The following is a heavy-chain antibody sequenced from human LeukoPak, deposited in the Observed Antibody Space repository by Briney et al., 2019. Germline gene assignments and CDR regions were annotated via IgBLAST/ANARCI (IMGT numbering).Heavy chain of an antibody. J-gene: IGHJ4*02. CDR1: GGSFSGYY. Sequence: NASETLSLTCAVYGGSFSGYYWSWIRQPPGKGLEWIGEINHSGSTKYNPSLKSRVTISVDTSKNQFSLKLSSVTAADTAVYFCARERNRRATHYRSPLDYWGQGTLATVSS. V-gene: IGHV4-34*01. D-gene: IGHD1/OR15-1a*01. CDR3: ARERNRRATHYRSPLDY. CDR2: INHSGST.